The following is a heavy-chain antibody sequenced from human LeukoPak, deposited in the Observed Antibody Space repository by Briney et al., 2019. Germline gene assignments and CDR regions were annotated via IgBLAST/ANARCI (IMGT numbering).Heavy chain of an antibody. D-gene: IGHD6-19*01. CDR1: GFTFSSYG. Sequence: GGSLRLSCAASGFTFSSYGMHWVRQAPGKGLEWVAVISYDGSNKYYADSVKGRFTISRDNAKNSLYLQMNSLRAEDTAIYYCARQWLVNGWGQGTLVTVSS. CDR2: ISYDGSNK. V-gene: IGHV3-30*03. CDR3: ARQWLVNG. J-gene: IGHJ4*02.